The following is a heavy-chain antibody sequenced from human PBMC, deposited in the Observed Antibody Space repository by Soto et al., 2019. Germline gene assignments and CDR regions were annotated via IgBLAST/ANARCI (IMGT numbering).Heavy chain of an antibody. V-gene: IGHV3-30*03. CDR2: ISYDGSNK. Sequence: GGSLRLSCAASGFTFSNSVMHWVRQAPGKGLEWVAVISYDGSNKYYADSVKGRFTISRDNSKNTLYLQMNNLRSDDTAVYYCARAHPIVATTSGFDYWGQGTLVTVSS. CDR1: GFTFSNSV. J-gene: IGHJ4*02. CDR3: ARAHPIVATTSGFDY. D-gene: IGHD5-12*01.